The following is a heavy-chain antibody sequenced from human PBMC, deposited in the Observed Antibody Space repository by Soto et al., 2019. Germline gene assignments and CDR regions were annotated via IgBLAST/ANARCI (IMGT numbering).Heavy chain of an antibody. V-gene: IGHV3-23*01. CDR1: GFTFSNYA. Sequence: EVQLLGSGGDLVRPGGSLRLSCVASGFTFSNYAMSWVRQAPGKGPEWVSAIKAGGDDTYYADSVKGRFTISRDNSKNTLYLQMNSLTVDDTAIYYCKRDVVASSPPGTDYWGQGTLVTVSS. J-gene: IGHJ4*02. CDR3: KRDVVASSPPGTDY. D-gene: IGHD5-12*01. CDR2: IKAGGDDT.